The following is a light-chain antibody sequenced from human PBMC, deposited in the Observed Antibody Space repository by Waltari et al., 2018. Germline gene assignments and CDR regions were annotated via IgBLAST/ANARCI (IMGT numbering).Light chain of an antibody. CDR3: SSYADIYAWV. CDR1: SSDVGGYNF. V-gene: IGLV2-8*01. J-gene: IGLJ3*02. Sequence: QSALTQPPSASGSPGQSVTISCTGTSSDVGGYNFVSWYQHHPGKAPKLMIYEVSKRPSGVPDRCSGSKSGNTASLTVSGLQTEDEADYYCSSYADIYAWVFGGGTKVTVL. CDR2: EVS.